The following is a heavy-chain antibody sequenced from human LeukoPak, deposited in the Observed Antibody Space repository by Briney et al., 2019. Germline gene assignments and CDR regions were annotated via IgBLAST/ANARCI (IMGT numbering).Heavy chain of an antibody. CDR3: ARDSRQRYCSGVSCLLWQYYFDY. Sequence: SETLSLTCTVSGGSISSYYWSWIRQPPGKGLEWIGYIYYSGSTNYNPSLKSRVTISVDTSKNQFSLKLSSVTAANTAVYYCARDSRQRYCSGVSCLLWQYYFDYWGQGTLVTVSS. CDR1: GGSISSYY. D-gene: IGHD2-15*01. V-gene: IGHV4-59*01. J-gene: IGHJ4*02. CDR2: IYYSGST.